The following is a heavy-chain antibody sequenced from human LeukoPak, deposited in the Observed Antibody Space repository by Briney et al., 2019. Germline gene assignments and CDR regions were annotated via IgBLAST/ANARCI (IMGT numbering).Heavy chain of an antibody. Sequence: GESLKISCTDSGQNLRTHYINWLRQMPGKGLEWMGRIDPSDSYSDYSPSFQGHVTMTADKYTNTAYLQWSSLKASDPAMYYCARPYSSSWYPAFDIWGQGTMVTVSS. CDR2: IDPSDSYS. CDR1: GQNLRTHY. J-gene: IGHJ3*02. CDR3: ARPYSSSWYPAFDI. D-gene: IGHD6-13*01. V-gene: IGHV5-10-1*01.